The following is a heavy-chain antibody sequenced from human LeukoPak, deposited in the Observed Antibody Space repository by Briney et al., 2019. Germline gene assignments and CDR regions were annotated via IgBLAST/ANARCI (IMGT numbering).Heavy chain of an antibody. CDR3: AREGNIVVVTAISPYFDY. CDR2: IFSSGAA. CDR1: GRSISPYY. V-gene: IGHV4-59*08. D-gene: IGHD2-21*02. J-gene: IGHJ4*02. Sequence: SETLSLTCSVSGRSISPYYWSWFRQAPGRGLEWVGYIFSSGAASYKPSLKSRVTLSVDTSKNQFSLRLNSVTAADTAVYYCAREGNIVVVTAISPYFDYWGQGTLVTVSS.